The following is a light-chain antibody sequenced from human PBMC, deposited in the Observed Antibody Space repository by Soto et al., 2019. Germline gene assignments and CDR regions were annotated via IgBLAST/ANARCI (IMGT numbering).Light chain of an antibody. Sequence: DIQMTQYPSSLSASVGDRVTITCRASQSISSYLNWYQQKPGKAPKLLIYAASSLQSGVPSRFSGSASGTDFTLTISSLQPEDFATYYCQQSYSTPPLTFGGGTKVEIK. CDR1: QSISSY. J-gene: IGKJ4*01. CDR2: AAS. V-gene: IGKV1-39*01. CDR3: QQSYSTPPLT.